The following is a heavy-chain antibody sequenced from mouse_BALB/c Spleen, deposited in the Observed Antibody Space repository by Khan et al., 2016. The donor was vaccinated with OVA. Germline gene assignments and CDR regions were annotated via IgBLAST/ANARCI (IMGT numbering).Heavy chain of an antibody. CDR1: GFTFSSYG. CDR3: ARMAKTIN. J-gene: IGHJ2*01. V-gene: IGHV5-6-3*01. Sequence: DVQLVESGGGLVQPGGSLKLSCAASGFTFSSYGMSWVRQTPDKRLELVATINSNGGSTYYPDSVKGRFTISRDNAKNNLYLQMSSLKSEETAMYYCARMAKTINWGQGTTLTVSS. CDR2: INSNGGST.